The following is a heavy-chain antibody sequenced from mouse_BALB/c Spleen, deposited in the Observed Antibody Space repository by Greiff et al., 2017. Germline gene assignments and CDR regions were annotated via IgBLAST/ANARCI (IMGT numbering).Heavy chain of an antibody. CDR1: GFTFSSFG. D-gene: IGHD2-1*01. CDR3: ARTYYGNYGFAY. CDR2: ISSGSSTI. V-gene: IGHV5-17*02. J-gene: IGHJ3*01. Sequence: EVQLVESGGGLVQPGGSRKLSCAASGFTFSSFGMHWVRQAPEKGLEWVADISSGSSTIYYADTVKGRFTISRDNPKNTLFLQMTSLRSEDTAMYYCARTYYGNYGFAYWGQGTLVTVSA.